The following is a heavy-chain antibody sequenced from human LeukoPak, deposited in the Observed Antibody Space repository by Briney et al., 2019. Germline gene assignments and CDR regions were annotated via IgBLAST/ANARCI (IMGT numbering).Heavy chain of an antibody. J-gene: IGHJ4*02. Sequence: ASVKVSCKASGYTFTGYYMHWVRQAPGQGLEWMGWINPNSGGTNYAQKFQGRVTMTRDTSISTAYMELSRLRSDDTAVYYCVRVSIAAAGTGSFDYWGQGTLVTVSS. V-gene: IGHV1-2*02. D-gene: IGHD6-13*01. CDR3: VRVSIAAAGTGSFDY. CDR1: GYTFTGYY. CDR2: INPNSGGT.